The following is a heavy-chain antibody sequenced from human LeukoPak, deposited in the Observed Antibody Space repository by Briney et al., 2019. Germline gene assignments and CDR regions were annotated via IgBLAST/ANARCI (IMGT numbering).Heavy chain of an antibody. V-gene: IGHV4-59*01. CDR3: ARVPYYYDSSGYYSDPYYYYGMDV. CDR1: GDSISSYH. CDR2: IYYSGST. Sequence: SETLSLTCTVSGDSISSYHWSWIRQPPGKGLEWIGCIYYSGSTNYNPSLKSRVTISVDTSNKQFSLKLSTVTAADTAVYYCARVPYYYDSSGYYSDPYYYYGMDVWGQGTTVTVSS. D-gene: IGHD3-22*01. J-gene: IGHJ6*02.